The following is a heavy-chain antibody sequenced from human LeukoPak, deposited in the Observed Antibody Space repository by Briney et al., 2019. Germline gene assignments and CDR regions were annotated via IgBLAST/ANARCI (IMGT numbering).Heavy chain of an antibody. D-gene: IGHD6-13*01. CDR1: GGSISSYY. CDR3: ARQGSSWTGGYFDY. Sequence: SETLSLTCTVSGGSISSYYWSWIRQPPGKGLEWIGYIYYSGSTNYNPSLKSRVTISVDTSKNQFSLKLSSVTAADTAVYYCARQGSSWTGGYFDYWGQGTLVTVSS. V-gene: IGHV4-59*01. J-gene: IGHJ4*02. CDR2: IYYSGST.